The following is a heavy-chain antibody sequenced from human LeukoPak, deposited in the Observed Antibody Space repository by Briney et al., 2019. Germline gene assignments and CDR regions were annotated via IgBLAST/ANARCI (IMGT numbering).Heavy chain of an antibody. V-gene: IGHV4-59*01. D-gene: IGHD6-6*01. CDR3: ARRNSSSRYWYFDL. J-gene: IGHJ2*01. CDR1: GGSISSYY. CDR2: IYYSGST. Sequence: SETLSLTCTVSGGSISSYYWSWLRQPPGKGLEWIGYIYYSGSTNYNPSLKSRVTISVDTSKNQFSLKLSSVTAADTAVYYCARRNSSSRYWYFDLWGRGTLVTVSS.